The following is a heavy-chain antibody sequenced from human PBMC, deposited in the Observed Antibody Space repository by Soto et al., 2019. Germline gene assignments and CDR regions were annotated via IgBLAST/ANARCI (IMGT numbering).Heavy chain of an antibody. Sequence: EVQLVESGGGLVQPGGSVRLSCAASKFTITSYWMHWVRQAPGKGLVWVSRINSDGSSISYADAVKGRFPISRDNAKNTLYLQMNSLRVEDTAVYYCAREVSHGYVLRGMDVWGQGTTVTVFS. CDR2: INSDGSSI. D-gene: IGHD5-18*01. CDR1: KFTITSYW. CDR3: AREVSHGYVLRGMDV. V-gene: IGHV3-74*01. J-gene: IGHJ6*02.